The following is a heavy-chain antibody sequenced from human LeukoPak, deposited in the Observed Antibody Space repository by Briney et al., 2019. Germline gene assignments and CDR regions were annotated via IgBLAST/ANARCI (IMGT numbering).Heavy chain of an antibody. CDR1: GFSFSSYG. CDR3: AKSRGYYYEKSGPADY. Sequence: GRSLRLSCAASGFSFSSYGMHWVRQAPGKGLEWVAVIWYDGSIKYYGDSVKGRFTISRDNSKNTLYLQMNSLSAEDTAVYYCAKSRGYYYEKSGPADYWGQGTLVTVSS. J-gene: IGHJ4*02. D-gene: IGHD3-22*01. CDR2: IWYDGSIK. V-gene: IGHV3-33*06.